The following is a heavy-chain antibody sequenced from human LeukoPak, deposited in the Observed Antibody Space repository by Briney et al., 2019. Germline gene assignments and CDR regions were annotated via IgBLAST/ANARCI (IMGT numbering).Heavy chain of an antibody. CDR3: ARGLLFGDY. CDR2: IWYDGSNK. V-gene: IGHV3-33*01. D-gene: IGHD3-10*01. Sequence: GRSLRLSCAASGFTFSSYGMHWVRQAPGKGLERVAVIWYDGSNKYYADSVKGRFTISRDNSKNTLYLQMNSLRAEDTAVYYCARGLLFGDYWGQGTLVTVSS. CDR1: GFTFSSYG. J-gene: IGHJ4*02.